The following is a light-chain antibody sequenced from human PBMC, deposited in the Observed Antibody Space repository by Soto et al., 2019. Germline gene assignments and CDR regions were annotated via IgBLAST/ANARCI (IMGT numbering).Light chain of an antibody. V-gene: IGKV3-20*01. CDR3: QQFGSSSWT. J-gene: IGKJ1*01. CDR1: QSVSSSY. CDR2: GAS. Sequence: ESVLTQSPGTLSLSPGEKATLSCRASQSVSSSYLAWYQQKPGQALRLLIYGASSRATGIPDRFSGSGSGTDFNLTVSRLEPDDFAVYYGQQFGSSSWTFGQGTKVEIK.